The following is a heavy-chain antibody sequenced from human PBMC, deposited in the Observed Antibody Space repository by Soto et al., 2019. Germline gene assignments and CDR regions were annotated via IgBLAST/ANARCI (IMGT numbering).Heavy chain of an antibody. D-gene: IGHD3-10*01. J-gene: IGHJ4*02. CDR1: GFTFSNAW. CDR3: TTVLLWFGESIFDY. CDR2: IKSKTDGGTT. V-gene: IGHV3-15*01. Sequence: GGSLRLSCAASGFTFSNAWMSWVRQAPGKGLEWVGRIKSKTDGGTTDYAAPVKGRFTISRDDSKNTLYLQMNSLKTEDTAVYYCTTVLLWFGESIFDYWGQGTLVTVSS.